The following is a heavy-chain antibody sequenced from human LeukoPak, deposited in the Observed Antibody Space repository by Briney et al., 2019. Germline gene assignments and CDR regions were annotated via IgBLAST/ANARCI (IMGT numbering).Heavy chain of an antibody. V-gene: IGHV1-69*13. CDR3: ARLSLSSGYYYYYGMDV. J-gene: IGHJ6*02. Sequence: AASVKVSCKASGGTFSRYAISWARQAPGQGLEWMGGIIPIFGTANYAQKSQGRVTITADESTSTAYMELSSLRSEDTAVYYCARLSLSSGYYYYYGMDVWGQGTTVTVSS. CDR1: GGTFSRYA. CDR2: IIPIFGTA. D-gene: IGHD2/OR15-2a*01.